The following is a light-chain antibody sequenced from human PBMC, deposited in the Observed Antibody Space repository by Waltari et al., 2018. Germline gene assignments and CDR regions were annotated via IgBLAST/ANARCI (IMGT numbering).Light chain of an antibody. CDR1: RSNIGSNA. J-gene: IGLJ2*01. Sequence: QSALTQPPSASGTPGQRVIISCSGSRSNIGSNAVSWYRQFPGTAPRLLIYSNSEPTSGVPDRFSGSKSGTSASLTISGLQSDDAADYYCATWDDRQTGYVVFGGGTKLTVL. V-gene: IGLV1-44*01. CDR2: SNS. CDR3: ATWDDRQTGYVV.